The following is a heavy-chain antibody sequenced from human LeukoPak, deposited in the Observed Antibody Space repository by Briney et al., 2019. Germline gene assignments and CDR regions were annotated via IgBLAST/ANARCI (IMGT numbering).Heavy chain of an antibody. Sequence: SETLSLTCTVSGGSVSSGSYYWSWIRQPPGKGLEWIGYIYYSGSTNYNPSLKSRVTISVDTSKNQFSLKLSSVTAADTAVYYCASCYYYGMDVWGQGTTVTVSS. CDR3: ASCYYYGMDV. CDR2: IYYSGST. V-gene: IGHV4-61*01. CDR1: GGSVSSGSYY. J-gene: IGHJ6*02.